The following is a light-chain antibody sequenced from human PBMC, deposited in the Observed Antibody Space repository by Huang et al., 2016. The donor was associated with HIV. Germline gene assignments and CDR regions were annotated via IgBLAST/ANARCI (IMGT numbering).Light chain of an antibody. V-gene: IGKV3-15*01. Sequence: EVVLTQSPATLSVSPGRKATLSCRASQSVSSNLAWYQQKPVQAPSLLIYGASTRATGIPARFSGSGSGTEFTLTISSLQSEDLAIYYCQQYNNWPPEYTFGQGTKLEIK. CDR1: QSVSSN. CDR3: QQYNNWPPEYT. CDR2: GAS. J-gene: IGKJ2*01.